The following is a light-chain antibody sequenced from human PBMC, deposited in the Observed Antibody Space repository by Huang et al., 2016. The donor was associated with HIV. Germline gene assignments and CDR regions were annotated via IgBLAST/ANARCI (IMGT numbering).Light chain of an antibody. V-gene: IGKV1-33*01. CDR2: GAS. J-gene: IGKJ2*01. CDR1: QDIRNY. Sequence: DIQMTQSPSSLSASVGDRVTITCQASQDIRNYLNWYQQKPGKAPTSLIYGASNLERGVPSRFNGSGCGTDFTFTISSLQSEDIATYYCQQYDNLYTFGLGTKVEIK. CDR3: QQYDNLYT.